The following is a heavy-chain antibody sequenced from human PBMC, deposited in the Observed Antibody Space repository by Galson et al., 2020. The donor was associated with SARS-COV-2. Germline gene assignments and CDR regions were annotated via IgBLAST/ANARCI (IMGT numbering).Heavy chain of an antibody. V-gene: IGHV4-38-2*01. J-gene: IGHJ6*02. CDR1: GYSISSGYY. D-gene: IGHD6-6*01. CDR2: IYHSGST. Sequence: SETLSLTCAVSGYSISSGYYWGWIRQPPGKGLEWIGSIYHSGSTYYNPSLKSRVTISVDTSKNQFSLKLSSVTAADTAVYYCARHRSSSSSAYYYYYYGMDVWGQGTTVTVSS. CDR3: ARHRSSSSSAYYYYYYGMDV.